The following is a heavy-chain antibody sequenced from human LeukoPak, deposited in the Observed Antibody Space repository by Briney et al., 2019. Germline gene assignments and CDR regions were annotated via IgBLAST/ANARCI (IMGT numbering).Heavy chain of an antibody. D-gene: IGHD3-22*01. V-gene: IGHV1-18*01. CDR2: ISAYNGNT. Sequence: ASVKVSCKASGYTFTISWVRQAPGQGLEWMGWISAYNGNTNYAQKLQGRVTMTTDTSTSTAYMELRSLRSDDTAVYYCVSLKNYYDSSGYLVTDAFDIWGQGTMVTVSS. CDR1: GYTFT. J-gene: IGHJ3*02. CDR3: VSLKNYYDSSGYLVTDAFDI.